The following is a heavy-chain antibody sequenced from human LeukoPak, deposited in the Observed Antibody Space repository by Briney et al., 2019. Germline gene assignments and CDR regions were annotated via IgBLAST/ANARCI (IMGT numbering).Heavy chain of an antibody. CDR1: GGSFSGYY. CDR2: INHSGST. V-gene: IGHV4-34*01. CDR3: ARVQRFHHKVDY. J-gene: IGHJ4*02. D-gene: IGHD1-1*01. Sequence: SETLSLTCAVYGGSFSGYYWSWIRQPPGKGLEWIGEINHSGSTNYNPSLKSRVTISVDTSKNQFSLKLSSVTAADTAVYYCARVQRFHHKVDYWGQGTLVTVSS.